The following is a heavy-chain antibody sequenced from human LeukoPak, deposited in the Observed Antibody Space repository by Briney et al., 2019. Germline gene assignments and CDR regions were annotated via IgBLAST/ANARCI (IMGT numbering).Heavy chain of an antibody. D-gene: IGHD3-3*01. Sequence: GRSLRLSCAASGFTFRSYAMSWVRQAPGKGLEWVSVISGSGDGTYFADSVKGRFTISRDNSKNTLYLQMNSLRAEDTAVYFCAKGDYDFWSGYYPYYFDYWGQGTLVTVSS. CDR3: AKGDYDFWSGYYPYYFDY. CDR2: ISGSGDGT. J-gene: IGHJ4*02. V-gene: IGHV3-23*01. CDR1: GFTFRSYA.